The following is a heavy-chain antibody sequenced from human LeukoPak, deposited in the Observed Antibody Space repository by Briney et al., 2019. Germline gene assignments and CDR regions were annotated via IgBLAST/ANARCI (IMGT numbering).Heavy chain of an antibody. J-gene: IGHJ5*02. Sequence: ASVKVSCKASGYTFTSYYMHWARQAPGQGLEWMGIINPSGGSTSYAQKFQGRVTMTRDTSTSTVYMELSSLRSEDTAVYYCARDGTYCTNGVCPGYWFDPWGQGTLVTVSS. CDR2: INPSGGST. CDR3: ARDGTYCTNGVCPGYWFDP. CDR1: GYTFTSYY. D-gene: IGHD2-8*01. V-gene: IGHV1-46*01.